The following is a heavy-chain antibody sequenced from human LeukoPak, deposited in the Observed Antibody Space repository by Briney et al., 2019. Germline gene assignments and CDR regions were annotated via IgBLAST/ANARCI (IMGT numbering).Heavy chain of an antibody. V-gene: IGHV4-39*07. D-gene: IGHD1-26*01. CDR2: IYYSGST. CDR1: GGSISSSSYY. Sequence: SETLSLTCTVSGGSISSSSYYWGWIRQPPGKGLEWIGSIYYSGSTYYNPSLKSRVTISVDTSKNQFSLKLGSVTAADTAVYYCATTTIRLGYWGQGTLVTVSS. J-gene: IGHJ4*02. CDR3: ATTTIRLGY.